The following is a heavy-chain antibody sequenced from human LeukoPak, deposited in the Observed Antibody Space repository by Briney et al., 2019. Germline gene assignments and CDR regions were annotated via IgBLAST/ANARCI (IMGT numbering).Heavy chain of an antibody. Sequence: SETLSLTCTVSGGSISNGGYYWSWIRQHPGKGLEWIGSIYYSGSTYYNPSLKSRVTISVDTSKNQFSLKLSSVTAADTAVYYCASATRIVVVPAALGDAFDIWGQGTMVTVSS. J-gene: IGHJ3*02. D-gene: IGHD2-2*01. V-gene: IGHV4-39*01. CDR2: IYYSGST. CDR3: ASATRIVVVPAALGDAFDI. CDR1: GGSISNGGYY.